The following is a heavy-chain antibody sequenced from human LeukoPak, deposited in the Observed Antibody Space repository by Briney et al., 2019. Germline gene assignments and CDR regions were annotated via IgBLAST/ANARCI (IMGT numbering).Heavy chain of an antibody. CDR3: AREYCSSTSCYSWFDP. V-gene: IGHV1-2*06. CDR1: GYTFTGYY. CDR2: INPNSGGT. J-gene: IGHJ5*02. Sequence: ASVKVSCKASGYTFTGYYMHWVRQAPGQGLEWMGRINPNSGGTNYAQKFQGRVTMTRDTSISTAYMELSRLRPDDTAVYYCAREYCSSTSCYSWFDPWGQGTLVTVSS. D-gene: IGHD2-2*01.